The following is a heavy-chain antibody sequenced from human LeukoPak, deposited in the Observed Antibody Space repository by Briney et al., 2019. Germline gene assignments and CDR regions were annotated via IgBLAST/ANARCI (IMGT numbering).Heavy chain of an antibody. CDR1: GFTFSNYA. Sequence: GASLRLSCAASGFTFSNYAMSWLRQAPGKGLEWVSAITGSDFITYYADSVKGRFTISRNNYKNTLYLQMNSLRDEDTAVYYCAKWGDYDVLTGYYDPDYWGQGTLVTVSS. J-gene: IGHJ4*02. V-gene: IGHV3-23*01. CDR2: ITGSDFIT. D-gene: IGHD3-9*01. CDR3: AKWGDYDVLTGYYDPDY.